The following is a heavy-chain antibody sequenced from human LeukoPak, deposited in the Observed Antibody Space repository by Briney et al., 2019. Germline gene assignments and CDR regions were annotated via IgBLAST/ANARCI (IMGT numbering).Heavy chain of an antibody. J-gene: IGHJ5*02. CDR1: GFTFASYD. Sequence: GGSLRLSCATSGFTFASYDMNWVRQAPGKGLGWVSTISTGSNYIYYAGSVKGRFTISRDNAKGSLYLQMSSLRAEDTAIYYCAKNVESKTLIRRSWFDPWGQGTLVTVSS. CDR3: AKNVESKTLIRRSWFDP. V-gene: IGHV3-21*01. D-gene: IGHD2-21*01. CDR2: ISTGSNYI.